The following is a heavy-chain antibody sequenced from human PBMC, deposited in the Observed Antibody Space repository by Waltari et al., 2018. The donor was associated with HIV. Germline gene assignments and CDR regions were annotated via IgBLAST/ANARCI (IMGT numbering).Heavy chain of an antibody. CDR2: ISGSGGVT. D-gene: IGHD6-13*01. Sequence: EMQLAESGGGLLQPGESLRLSCVASGFTFRTSDMNWIRQTPEKGLEWNSTISGSGGVTNYAASVKGRFTVSRDNSQNTLYLQMTTLRADDTATYYCARGAKAGPYYHYYLDVWGKGTTVTVS. CDR1: GFTFRTSD. J-gene: IGHJ6*03. CDR3: ARGAKAGPYYHYYLDV. V-gene: IGHV3-23*04.